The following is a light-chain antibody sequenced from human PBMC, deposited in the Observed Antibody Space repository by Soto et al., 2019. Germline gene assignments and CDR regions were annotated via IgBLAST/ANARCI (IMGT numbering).Light chain of an antibody. CDR3: QQYGSSPKT. CDR2: GAS. Sequence: TQSPGTLSLSPGERATLSCRASQSVSSSYLAWYQQKPGQAPRLLIYGASSRATGIPDRFSGSGSGTDFTLTISRLEPEDFAVYYCQQYGSSPKTFGQGTKVDIK. J-gene: IGKJ1*01. V-gene: IGKV3-20*01. CDR1: QSVSSSY.